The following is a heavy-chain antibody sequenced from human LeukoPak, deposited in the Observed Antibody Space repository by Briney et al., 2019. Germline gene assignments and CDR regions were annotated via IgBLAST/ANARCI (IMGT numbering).Heavy chain of an antibody. J-gene: IGHJ3*02. Sequence: WFRQAPGKGLEWIGYIYYSGSTYYNPSLKSRVTMSVDTSKNQFSLKLSSVTAVDTAVYYCARKAGLFQASNAFDIWGQGTMVTVSS. CDR3: ARKAGLFQASNAFDI. CDR2: IYYSGST. D-gene: IGHD2-21*01. V-gene: IGHV4-28*01.